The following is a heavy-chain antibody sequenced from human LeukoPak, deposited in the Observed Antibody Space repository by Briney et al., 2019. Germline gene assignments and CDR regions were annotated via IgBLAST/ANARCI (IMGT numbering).Heavy chain of an antibody. CDR2: IYYSGST. J-gene: IGHJ4*02. Sequence: PSETLSLTCTVSGGSISSYYWSWIRQPPGKGLEWIGYIYYSGSTNYNPSLKSRVTISVDTSKNQFSLKLSSVTAADTAVYYCARSFYGGNVDYWGQGTLVTVPS. V-gene: IGHV4-59*01. CDR1: GGSISSYY. CDR3: ARSFYGGNVDY. D-gene: IGHD4-23*01.